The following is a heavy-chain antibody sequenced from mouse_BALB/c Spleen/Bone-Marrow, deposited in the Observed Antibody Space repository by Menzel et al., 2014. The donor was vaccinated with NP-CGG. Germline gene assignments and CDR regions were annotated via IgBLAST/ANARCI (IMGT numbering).Heavy chain of an antibody. CDR2: IYPGSGST. Sequence: LQQSGSELVRPGASVKLSCKASGYTFTSYWMHWVKQRPGQGLEWIGNIYPGSGSTNYDEKFKSKATLTVDTSSSTACMQLSSLTSEDSAVYCCTQGYWGQGTTLTVSS. CDR1: GYTFTSYW. V-gene: IGHV1S22*01. CDR3: TQGY. J-gene: IGHJ2*01.